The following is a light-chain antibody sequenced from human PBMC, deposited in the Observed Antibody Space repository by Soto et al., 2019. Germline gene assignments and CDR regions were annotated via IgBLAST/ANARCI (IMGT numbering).Light chain of an antibody. Sequence: EIVLTQSPGTLSLSPGESATLSCRASQSVTSSCLAWYPQKPGQAPRLLIYGASNRATGFPDRFSGSGSGKDFTLTISRLGPDDFAVYYCHPYARSPLNFVPGTKVD. CDR1: QSVTSSC. V-gene: IGKV3-20*01. CDR2: GAS. CDR3: HPYARSPLN. J-gene: IGKJ3*01.